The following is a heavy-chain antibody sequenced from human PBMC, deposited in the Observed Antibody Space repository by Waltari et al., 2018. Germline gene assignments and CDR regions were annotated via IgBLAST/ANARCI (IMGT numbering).Heavy chain of an antibody. Sequence: QVQLQESGPGLVKPSETLSLTCTVSGGYISSYYWAWLRQPPGKGLDWIGYIYYSGTTNYDPSLKSRVTISVDTSKNQFSLKLSSVTAADTAVYYCARGLGYCSSNRCFDAFDIWGQGTMVTVSS. CDR1: GGYISSYY. V-gene: IGHV4-59*01. J-gene: IGHJ3*02. CDR3: ARGLGYCSSNRCFDAFDI. CDR2: IYYSGTT. D-gene: IGHD2-2*01.